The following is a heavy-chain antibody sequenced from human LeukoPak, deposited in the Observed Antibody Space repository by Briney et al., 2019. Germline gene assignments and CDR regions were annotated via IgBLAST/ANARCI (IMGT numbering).Heavy chain of an antibody. CDR1: GYSFTNYW. CDR3: ARIWLRAFDI. Sequence: GESLKISCKGSGYSFTNYWIAWVRQMPGKGLEWMGIIYPDDSDTRYSPSFQGQVTISADKSDSTAFLQKSSLKASDTAMYYCARIWLRAFDIWGQGTMVTVSS. D-gene: IGHD3-16*01. J-gene: IGHJ3*02. CDR2: IYPDDSDT. V-gene: IGHV5-51*06.